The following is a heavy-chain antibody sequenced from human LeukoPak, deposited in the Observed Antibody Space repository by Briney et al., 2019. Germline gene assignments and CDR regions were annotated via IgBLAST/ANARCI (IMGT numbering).Heavy chain of an antibody. V-gene: IGHV1-2*02. CDR1: GHTFTKYY. J-gene: IGHJ5*02. CDR3: ASYASGYNWMKA. CDR2: IHPGSGDT. Sequence: ASVKVSCKASGHTFTKYYMHWVRQAPGQGLEWMGWIHPGSGDTNYAQKFQGRVIVTRDTSITTAYMELTSLGSDDTAVYYCASYASGYNWMKAWGQGTLVTFSS. D-gene: IGHD3-10*01.